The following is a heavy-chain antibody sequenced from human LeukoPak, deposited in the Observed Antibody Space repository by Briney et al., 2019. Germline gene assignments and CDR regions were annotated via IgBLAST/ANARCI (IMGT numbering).Heavy chain of an antibody. Sequence: GGSLRLSCAASGFTFSSCSMNWVRQAPGKGLEWVSSISSSSSSYIYYADSVKGRFTISRDNAKNSLYLQMNSLRAEDTAVYYCARFHYPRQQQLVPKYYFDYWGQGTLVTVSS. J-gene: IGHJ4*02. CDR2: ISSSSSSYI. CDR3: ARFHYPRQQQLVPKYYFDY. D-gene: IGHD6-13*01. V-gene: IGHV3-21*01. CDR1: GFTFSSCS.